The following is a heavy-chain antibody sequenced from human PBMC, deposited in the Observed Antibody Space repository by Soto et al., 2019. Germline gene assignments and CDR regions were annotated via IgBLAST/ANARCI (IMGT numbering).Heavy chain of an antibody. CDR2: IYYSGST. D-gene: IGHD4-4*01. CDR1: GGSISSSSYY. Sequence: PSQTLSLTCTVSGGSISSSSYYWVCIRQPPGKGLEWIGSIYYSGSTYYNPSLKSRVTISVDTSRNQFSLKLSSVTAADTAVYYCARHSGNTVTDAWFDPWGEGTLVTVSS. J-gene: IGHJ5*02. V-gene: IGHV4-39*01. CDR3: ARHSGNTVTDAWFDP.